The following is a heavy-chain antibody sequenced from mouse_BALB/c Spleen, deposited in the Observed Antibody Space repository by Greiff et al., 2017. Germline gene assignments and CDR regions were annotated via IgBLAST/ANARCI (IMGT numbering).Heavy chain of an antibody. V-gene: IGHV5-12-2*01. CDR2: ISNGGGST. CDR3: AKDGNYLYAMDY. Sequence: EVKLVESGGGLVQPGGSLKLSCAASGFTFSSYTMSWVRQTPEKRLEWVAYISNGGGSTYYPDTVKGRFTISRDNAKNTLYLQMSSLKSEDTAMYYCAKDGNYLYAMDYWGQGTSVTVSS. CDR1: GFTFSSYT. J-gene: IGHJ4*01. D-gene: IGHD2-1*01.